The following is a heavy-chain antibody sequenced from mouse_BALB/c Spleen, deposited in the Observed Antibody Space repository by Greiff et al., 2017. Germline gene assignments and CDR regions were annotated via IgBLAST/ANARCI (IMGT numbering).Heavy chain of an antibody. CDR3: ARHGSSYDFDY. Sequence: EVKLMESGGDLVKPGGSLKLSCAASGFTFSSYGMSWVRQTPDKRLEWVATISSGGSYTYCPDSVKGRFTISRDNAKNTLYLQMSSLKSEDTAMYYCARHGSSYDFDYWGQGTTLTVSS. J-gene: IGHJ2*01. D-gene: IGHD1-1*01. CDR2: ISSGGSYT. V-gene: IGHV5-6*01. CDR1: GFTFSSYG.